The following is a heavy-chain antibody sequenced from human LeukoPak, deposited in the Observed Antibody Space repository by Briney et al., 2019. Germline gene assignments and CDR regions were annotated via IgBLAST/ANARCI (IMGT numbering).Heavy chain of an antibody. D-gene: IGHD7-27*01. J-gene: IGHJ4*02. Sequence: SETLSLTCTVSGGSISSSSYYWGWIRQPPGKGPEWIGSIYYSGSTYYNPSLKSRVTISVDTSKNQFSLKLSSVTAADTAVYYCARQANPGDLDYWGQGTLVTVSS. CDR2: IYYSGST. V-gene: IGHV4-39*01. CDR3: ARQANPGDLDY. CDR1: GGSISSSSYY.